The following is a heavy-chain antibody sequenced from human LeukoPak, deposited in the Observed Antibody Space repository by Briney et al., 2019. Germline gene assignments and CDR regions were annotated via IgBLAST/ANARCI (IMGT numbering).Heavy chain of an antibody. J-gene: IGHJ4*02. Sequence: GASVKVSCKASGYTFTSYGISWVRQAPGQGLEGMGWISAYNGNTNYAQKLQGRVTMTTDTSTSTAYMELRSLRSDDTAVYYCARGKYSSSWYYPGYWGQGTLVTVSS. CDR1: GYTFTSYG. V-gene: IGHV1-18*04. CDR3: ARGKYSSSWYYPGY. CDR2: ISAYNGNT. D-gene: IGHD6-13*01.